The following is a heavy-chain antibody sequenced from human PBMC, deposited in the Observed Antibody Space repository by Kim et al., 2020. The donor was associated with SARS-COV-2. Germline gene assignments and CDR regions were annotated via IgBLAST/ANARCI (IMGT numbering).Heavy chain of an antibody. D-gene: IGHD1-26*01. CDR1: GFTFSRHA. V-gene: IGHV3-30*04. Sequence: GGSLRLSCAASGFTFSRHAMHWVRQAPGKGLEWVAIVLSDGGSKYYADSVKGRFTISRDNSKTTLYLQLNSLRTDVTAVYYCASDITGSWSVDYWGRGT. CDR2: VLSDGGSK. J-gene: IGHJ4*02. CDR3: ASDITGSWSVDY.